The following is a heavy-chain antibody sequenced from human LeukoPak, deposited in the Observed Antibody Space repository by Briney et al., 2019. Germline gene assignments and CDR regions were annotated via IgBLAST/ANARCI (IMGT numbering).Heavy chain of an antibody. CDR1: GESPYSYY. CDR2: IYESGTT. J-gene: IGHJ4*02. Sequence: SETLSLTCAVSGESPYSYYWSRVRQPPGDGVEWIGEIYESGTTKYNPSLKSRVTISMVPSKQQFSLSLNSVTAADTAVYYCARGAWATRLGSWGLGTPVIVSS. CDR3: ARGAWATRLGS. D-gene: IGHD2-15*01. V-gene: IGHV4-34*01.